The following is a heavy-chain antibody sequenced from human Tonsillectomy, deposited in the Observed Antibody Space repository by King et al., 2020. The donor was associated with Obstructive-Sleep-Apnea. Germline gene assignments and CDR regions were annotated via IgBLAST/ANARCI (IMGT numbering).Heavy chain of an antibody. Sequence: VQLVESGGGLVQPGGSLRLSCAASGFSINTYWMNWVRQAPGKGLEWVANIKEDGSEKSYVDSVKGRFTISRDNAKNSLHLQMNSRRAEDTAVYYCARDRQLLWFGELLAGPGAFDIWGQGTMVTVSS. CDR3: ARDRQLLWFGELLAGPGAFDI. CDR1: GFSINTYW. J-gene: IGHJ3*02. D-gene: IGHD3-10*01. V-gene: IGHV3-7*01. CDR2: IKEDGSEK.